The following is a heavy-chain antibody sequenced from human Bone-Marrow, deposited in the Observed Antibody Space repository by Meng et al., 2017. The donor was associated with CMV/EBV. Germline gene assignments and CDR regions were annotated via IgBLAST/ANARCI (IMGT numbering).Heavy chain of an antibody. CDR3: ARGQQQLAGGLDV. CDR2: IKQDGSEK. V-gene: IGHV3-7*01. Sequence: GGSLRLSCAASGFTFSSYWMSWVRHAPGKGLEWVANIKQDGSEKFYVDSVKGRFTISRDNADNSLYLQMNSLRAEDTAVYYCARGQQQLAGGLDVWGQGTTVTVSS. D-gene: IGHD6-13*01. J-gene: IGHJ6*02. CDR1: GFTFSSYW.